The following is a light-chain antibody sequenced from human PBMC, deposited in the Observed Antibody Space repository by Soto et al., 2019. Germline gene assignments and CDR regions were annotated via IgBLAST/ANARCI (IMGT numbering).Light chain of an antibody. CDR3: GSWDSSLSAYV. Sequence: QSVLTQPPSVSAAPGQKVTISCSGSSANIGGNSVSWYQQLPGTAPKLLIYDDNKRPSGIPDRFSGSKSGTSATLGITGFQTGDEADYYCGSWDSSLSAYVFXTRTKLTVL. CDR2: DDN. CDR1: SANIGGNS. V-gene: IGLV1-51*01. J-gene: IGLJ1*01.